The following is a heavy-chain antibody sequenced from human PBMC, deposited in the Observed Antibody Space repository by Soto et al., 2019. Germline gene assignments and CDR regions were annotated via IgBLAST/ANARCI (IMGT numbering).Heavy chain of an antibody. CDR3: ARDGLAAGNIYFDY. J-gene: IGHJ4*02. CDR2: ISGLNGNT. D-gene: IGHD2-15*01. CDR1: GCIFNKSA. V-gene: IGHV1-3*01. Sequence: ASVKVSCKASGCIFNKSAMHWVRQAPGQRLEWMGWISGLNGNTKYSPKLQDRVTITRDTSASTAYMDLSSLRSDDTALYYCARDGLAAGNIYFDYWGQGTLVTVSS.